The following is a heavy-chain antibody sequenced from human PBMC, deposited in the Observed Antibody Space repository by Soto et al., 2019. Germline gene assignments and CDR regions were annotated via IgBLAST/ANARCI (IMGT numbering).Heavy chain of an antibody. V-gene: IGHV4-59*01. D-gene: IGHD2-2*01. J-gene: IGHJ3*02. Sequence: QVQLQESGPGLVKPSETLSLNCTVSGGSISTYYWSWIRQPPGKGLEWIGYIYYSGGTNYNPSLKSRVTISVDTSKNQFSLRLNSVTAADTAAYYCVRGRAQLRRGAFDMWGQGTMVTVSS. CDR2: IYYSGGT. CDR3: VRGRAQLRRGAFDM. CDR1: GGSISTYY.